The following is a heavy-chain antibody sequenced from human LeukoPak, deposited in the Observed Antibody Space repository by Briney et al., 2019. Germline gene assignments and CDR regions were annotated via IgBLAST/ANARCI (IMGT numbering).Heavy chain of an antibody. Sequence: SETLSLTCAVYGGSFSGYFWSWIRQPPGKGLEWIWEINHSGSTNYNPSLKSRVTIPVDTSKHQFSLMWSSVTAADTAVYYCARRRGSSSWYGGKSYMDVWGKGTTVTVSS. CDR3: ARRRGSSSWYGGKSYMDV. CDR1: GGSFSGYF. CDR2: INHSGST. D-gene: IGHD6-13*01. V-gene: IGHV4-34*01. J-gene: IGHJ6*03.